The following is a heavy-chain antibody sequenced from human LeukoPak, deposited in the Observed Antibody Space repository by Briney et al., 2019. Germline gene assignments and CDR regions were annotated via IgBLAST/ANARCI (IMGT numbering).Heavy chain of an antibody. CDR3: ARVRRELPGRIFDY. Sequence: GASVKVSCKASGYTFTGYYMHWVRQAPGQGLEWMGWISPNSGGTNYAQKFQGRVTMTRDTSISTAYMELSRLRSDDTAVYYCARVRRELPGRIFDYWGQGTLVTVSS. J-gene: IGHJ4*02. CDR2: ISPNSGGT. CDR1: GYTFTGYY. D-gene: IGHD1-26*01. V-gene: IGHV1-2*02.